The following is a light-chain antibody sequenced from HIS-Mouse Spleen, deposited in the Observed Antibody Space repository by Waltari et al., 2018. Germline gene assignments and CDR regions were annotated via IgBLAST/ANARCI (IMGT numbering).Light chain of an antibody. J-gene: IGLJ2*01. CDR2: DVS. CDR3: CSYAGSYTFEVV. V-gene: IGLV2-11*01. CDR1: SSDVGGSNY. Sequence: QSALTQPRSVSGSPGQSVTIYCTGTSSDVGGSNYVPWYQQHPGKAPKLMIYDVSKRPSGVPDRFSGSKSGNTASLTISGLQAEDEADYYCCSYAGSYTFEVVFGGGTKLTVL.